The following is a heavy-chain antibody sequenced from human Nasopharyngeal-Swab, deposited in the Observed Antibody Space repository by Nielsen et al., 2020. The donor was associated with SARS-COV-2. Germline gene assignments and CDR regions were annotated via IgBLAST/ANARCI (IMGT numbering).Heavy chain of an antibody. D-gene: IGHD3-22*01. CDR2: TYFTGNT. V-gene: IGHV4-39*07. J-gene: IGHJ4*02. Sequence: WIRQPPGKGLEWVGTTYFTGNTYYNPSLKSRVTISIDRSKNHFSLKVNSMTAADTAVYYCARGHRCDNRGYYYFDYWGQGTLVTVSS. CDR3: ARGHRCDNRGYYYFDY.